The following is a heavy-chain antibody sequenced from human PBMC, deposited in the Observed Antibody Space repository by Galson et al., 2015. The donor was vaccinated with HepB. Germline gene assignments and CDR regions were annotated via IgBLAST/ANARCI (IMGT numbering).Heavy chain of an antibody. D-gene: IGHD3-22*01. CDR1: TFTFSSYW. V-gene: IGHV3-74*01. CDR2: INSDETST. CDR3: AASVPIYDDTAKRNWYYGLDV. J-gene: IGHJ6*02. Sequence: SLRLSCAVSTFTFSSYWMHWVRQVPGRGLVWVTRINSDETSTRYVAAVEGRFTASRDNAKNTAYLEMNSLRAEDTAVYYCAASVPIYDDTAKRNWYYGLDVWGQGTMVTVSS.